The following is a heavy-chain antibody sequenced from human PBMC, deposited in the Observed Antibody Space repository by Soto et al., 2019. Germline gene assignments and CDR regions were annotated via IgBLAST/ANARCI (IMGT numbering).Heavy chain of an antibody. J-gene: IGHJ6*03. CDR3: ARVFGRKVIDYYMDV. Sequence: GGSLRLSCAASGFTFSSYGMHWVRQAPGKGLEWVAVIWYDGSNKYYADSVKGRFTISRDNSKNTLYLQMNSLRAEDTAVYYCARVFGRKVIDYYMDVWGKGTTVTVSS. V-gene: IGHV3-33*01. CDR2: IWYDGSNK. D-gene: IGHD2-21*01. CDR1: GFTFSSYG.